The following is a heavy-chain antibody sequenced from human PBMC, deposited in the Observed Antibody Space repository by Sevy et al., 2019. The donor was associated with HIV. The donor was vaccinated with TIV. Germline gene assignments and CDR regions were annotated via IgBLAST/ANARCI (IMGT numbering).Heavy chain of an antibody. D-gene: IGHD6-13*01. CDR2: ISNSGSII. CDR1: GFTFSSFE. V-gene: IGHV3-48*03. Sequence: GGSLRLSCVASGFTFSSFEMNWVRQAPGKGLEWVSHISNSGSIIYYEDSVKGRFTIPRDNAKNSLYLQMNSLGAEDTAVYYCAREDGSRQYFQYWGQGTLVTVSS. J-gene: IGHJ1*01. CDR3: AREDGSRQYFQY.